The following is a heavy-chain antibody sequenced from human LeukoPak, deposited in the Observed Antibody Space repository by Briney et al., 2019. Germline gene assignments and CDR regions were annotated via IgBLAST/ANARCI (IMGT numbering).Heavy chain of an antibody. CDR2: ISGSGGST. V-gene: IGHV3-23*01. CDR1: GFTFSSYA. CDR3: AKGSSGWHSDWFDP. J-gene: IGHJ5*02. Sequence: GGSLRLSCAASGFTFSSYAMSWVRQAPGEGLEWVSSISGSGGSTSYADSVKGRFTISRDNSKNTLYLQMNSLRAEDTAVYYCAKGSSGWHSDWFDPWGQGTLVTVSS. D-gene: IGHD6-25*01.